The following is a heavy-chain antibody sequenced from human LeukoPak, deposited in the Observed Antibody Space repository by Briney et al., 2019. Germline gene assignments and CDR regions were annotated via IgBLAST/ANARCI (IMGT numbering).Heavy chain of an antibody. Sequence: SETLSLTCTVSGGSISSYYWSWIRQPPGKGLEWIGYIYYSGSTNYNPSLKSRVTISVDTSKSQFSLKLSSVTAADTAVYYCARGYTPYGGTDYWGQGTLVTVSS. J-gene: IGHJ4*02. CDR3: ARGYTPYGGTDY. CDR2: IYYSGST. CDR1: GGSISSYY. D-gene: IGHD4-23*01. V-gene: IGHV4-59*01.